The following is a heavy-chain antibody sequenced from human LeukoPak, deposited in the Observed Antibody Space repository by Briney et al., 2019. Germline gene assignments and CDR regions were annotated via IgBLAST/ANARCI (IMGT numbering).Heavy chain of an antibody. Sequence: SVKVSCKASGGTFSSYAISWVRQAPGQGLEWMGGIIPIFGTANYAQKLQGRVTMTTDTSTCTAYMELRSLRSDDTAVYYCAREVIVGANWFDPWGQGTLVTVSS. CDR1: GGTFSSYA. D-gene: IGHD1-26*01. CDR3: AREVIVGANWFDP. CDR2: IIPIFGTA. V-gene: IGHV1-69*05. J-gene: IGHJ5*02.